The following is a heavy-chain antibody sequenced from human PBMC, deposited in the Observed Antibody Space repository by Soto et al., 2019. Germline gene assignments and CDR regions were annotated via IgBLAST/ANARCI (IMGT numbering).Heavy chain of an antibody. D-gene: IGHD2-21*01. CDR2: INWDNNK. CDR3: ARIPHYSDSYYMDY. V-gene: IGHV2-70*01. J-gene: IGHJ4*02. Sequence: SGPTLVNPTQTLTLTCTFSGFSLSTLGTCVTWIRQPPGKALEWLALINWDNNKYYNPSLKTRLTISRDTSKNQVVLTMTNVDPVDTATYYCARIPHYSDSYYMDYWGQGTLVTVSS. CDR1: GFSLSTLGTC.